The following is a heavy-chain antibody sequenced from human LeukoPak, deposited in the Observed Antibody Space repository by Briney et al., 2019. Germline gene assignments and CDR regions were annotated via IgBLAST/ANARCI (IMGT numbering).Heavy chain of an antibody. Sequence: GGYLRFSCAASGFTFSKDDFHWVRQAPGKGLGWVAAIGVTGATYYEYSVKGRFTISREDAANSLSLQMRSLGAGDTALYYCTKEFCGSRAACAGGSYYDFWGRGALVTVSS. CDR1: GFTFSKDD. CDR3: TKEFCGSRAACAGGSYYDF. J-gene: IGHJ2*01. V-gene: IGHV3-13*01. CDR2: IGVTGAT. D-gene: IGHD2-15*01.